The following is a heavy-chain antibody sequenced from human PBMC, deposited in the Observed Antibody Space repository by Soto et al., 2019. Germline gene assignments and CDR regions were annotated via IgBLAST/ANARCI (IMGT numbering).Heavy chain of an antibody. Sequence: TLSLTSTVSGGSISSGSYYWSWIRQHPGKGLEWIGYIYYSGSTYYNPSLKSRVSISLDTSKTQFSLKLSSVTAADTAVYYCASEGGYCNIWGQGTLVTVSS. D-gene: IGHD2-15*01. CDR2: IYYSGST. CDR3: ASEGGYCNI. V-gene: IGHV4-31*03. CDR1: GGSISSGSYY. J-gene: IGHJ4*02.